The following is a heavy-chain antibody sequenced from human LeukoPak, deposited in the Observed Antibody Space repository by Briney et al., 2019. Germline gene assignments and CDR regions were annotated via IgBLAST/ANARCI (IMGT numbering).Heavy chain of an antibody. CDR2: IRSKAYGGTT. Sequence: GGSLRLSCTASGFTFGDYAMSWVRQAPGKGLEWVGFIRSKAYGGTTEYAASVKGRFTISRDDSKSIAYLQMYSLKTEDTAVYYCTRVNVLLWFGESEPFDYWGQGTLVTVSS. CDR1: GFTFGDYA. D-gene: IGHD3-10*01. J-gene: IGHJ4*02. V-gene: IGHV3-49*04. CDR3: TRVNVLLWFGESEPFDY.